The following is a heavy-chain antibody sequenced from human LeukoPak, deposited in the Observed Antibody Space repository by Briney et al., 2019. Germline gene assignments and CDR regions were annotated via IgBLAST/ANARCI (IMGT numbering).Heavy chain of an antibody. J-gene: IGHJ6*03. D-gene: IGHD4-23*01. CDR3: AKDHPPSGNKDYYYMDV. V-gene: IGHV3-30*02. CDR1: GFTFSSYG. Sequence: GGSLRLSCAASGFTFSSYGMHWVRQAPGKGLEWVAFIRYDGSNKYYADSVKGRFTISRDNSKNTLYLQMNSLRAEDTAVYYCAKDHPPSGNKDYYYMDVWGKGTTVTVS. CDR2: IRYDGSNK.